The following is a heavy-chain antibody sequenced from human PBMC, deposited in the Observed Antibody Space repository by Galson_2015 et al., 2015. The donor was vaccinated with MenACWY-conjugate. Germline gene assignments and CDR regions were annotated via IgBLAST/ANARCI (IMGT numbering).Heavy chain of an antibody. CDR2: IIASGATA. CDR3: TKVLWTAFSRYFDS. J-gene: IGHJ4*02. D-gene: IGHD3/OR15-3a*01. CDR1: GFSFSSYA. Sequence: SLRLSCAASGFSFSSYAMGWVRQAPGKGLEWVSAIIASGATAYYADSVKGRFTISRDNSKNTLYLQMNSLGAEDTAVHYCTKVLWTAFSRYFDSWGQGTLVTVSS. V-gene: IGHV3-23*01.